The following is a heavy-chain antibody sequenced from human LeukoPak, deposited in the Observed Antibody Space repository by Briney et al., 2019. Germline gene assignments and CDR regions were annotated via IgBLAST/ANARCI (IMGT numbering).Heavy chain of an antibody. D-gene: IGHD2-15*01. J-gene: IGHJ4*02. CDR3: AKAPVTTCSGAYCYPFDY. CDR1: GFTLSSYA. Sequence: GSLRPSCAASGFTLSSYAMSWVRQGPGKGLEWVSAISVSGNTYHADSVKGRFTISRDSSKNTLYLQMNSLRAGDAAVYYCAKAPVTTCSGAYCYPFDYWSQGTLVTVSS. V-gene: IGHV3-23*01. CDR2: ISVSGNT.